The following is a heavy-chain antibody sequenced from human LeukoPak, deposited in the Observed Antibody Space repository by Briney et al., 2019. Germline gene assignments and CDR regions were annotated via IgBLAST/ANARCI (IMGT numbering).Heavy chain of an antibody. CDR2: INHSGST. CDR3: VREDRWRQLGDS. Sequence: PSETLSLTCTVSGGSISSGGYYWSWIRQPPGKGLEWIGYINHSGSTNYNPSLKSRVTISVDTSKNQFSLKLSSVTAADTAVYYCVREDRWRQLGDSWGQGTLVTVSS. CDR1: GGSISSGGYY. D-gene: IGHD5-24*01. V-gene: IGHV4-30-2*01. J-gene: IGHJ5*01.